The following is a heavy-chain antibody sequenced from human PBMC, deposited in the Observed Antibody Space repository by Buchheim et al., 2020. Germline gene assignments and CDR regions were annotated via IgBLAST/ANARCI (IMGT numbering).Heavy chain of an antibody. CDR3: ARTTTTASLFDY. J-gene: IGHJ4*02. CDR1: GGSISSGDYY. Sequence: QVQLQESGPGLVKPSQTLSLTCTVSGGSISSGDYYWSWIRQPAGKGLEWIGRIYTSGSTDYNPSLESRVTISVDTPKNQFSLKLSSVTAADTALYYCARTTTTASLFDYWGQGTL. V-gene: IGHV4-61*02. CDR2: IYTSGST. D-gene: IGHD1-26*01.